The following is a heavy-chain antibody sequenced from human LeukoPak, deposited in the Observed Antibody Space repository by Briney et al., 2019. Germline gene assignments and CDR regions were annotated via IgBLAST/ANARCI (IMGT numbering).Heavy chain of an antibody. V-gene: IGHV4-39*01. Sequence: SETLSLTCTVSGDSISSSSYYWGWIRQPPGKGLEWIGSIYYSGSTYYNPSLKSRVTISVDTSKNQFSLKLSSVTAADTAVYYCARGGGYCSSTSCYLSVWSHYYYYYMDVWGKGTTVTVSS. CDR1: GDSISSSSYY. CDR2: IYYSGST. D-gene: IGHD2-2*01. J-gene: IGHJ6*03. CDR3: ARGGGYCSSTSCYLSVWSHYYYYYMDV.